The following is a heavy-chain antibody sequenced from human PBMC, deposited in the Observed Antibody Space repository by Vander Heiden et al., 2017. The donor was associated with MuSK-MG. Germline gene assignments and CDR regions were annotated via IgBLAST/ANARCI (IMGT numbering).Heavy chain of an antibody. V-gene: IGHV4-38-2*01. CDR1: GYSTSSSYY. D-gene: IGHD2-15*01. J-gene: IGHJ3*02. Sequence: QVQLQESGPGLVKPSETLSLTCAVSGYSTSSSYYWGWIRQPPGKGLEWMGSIYHVGSTYYNPSLNRRVSISVDTSKNQFSLKLSSVTAAETAVYYCARAPGCSVVSCLDEAFDIWGQGTLVTVSS. CDR2: IYHVGST. CDR3: ARAPGCSVVSCLDEAFDI.